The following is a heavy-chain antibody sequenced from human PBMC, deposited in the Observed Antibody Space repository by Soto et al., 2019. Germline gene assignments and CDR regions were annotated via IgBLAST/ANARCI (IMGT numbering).Heavy chain of an antibody. V-gene: IGHV4-39*01. J-gene: IGHJ5*02. Sequence: PSETLSLTCAVSGGSISSGDYFWGWIRQPPGKGLEWIGSIYYSGSTYYNPSLKSRVTVSVDTSKNQFSLKLSSVIASDTAVYYCARHPSDFWFDPWGQGTLVTVSS. CDR2: IYYSGST. D-gene: IGHD2-21*02. CDR3: ARHPSDFWFDP. CDR1: GGSISSGDYF.